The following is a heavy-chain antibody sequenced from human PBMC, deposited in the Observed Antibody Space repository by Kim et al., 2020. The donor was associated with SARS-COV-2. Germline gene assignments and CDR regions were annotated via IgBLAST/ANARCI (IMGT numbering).Heavy chain of an antibody. V-gene: IGHV1-2*02. CDR1: GYTFTGYY. CDR3: ARGGRITIFGVVSRGRGNYFDY. J-gene: IGHJ4*02. D-gene: IGHD3-3*01. Sequence: ASVKVSCKASGYTFTGYYMHWVRQAPGQGLEWMGWINPNSGGTNYAQKFQGRVTMTRDTSISTAYMELSRLRSDDTAVYYCARGGRITIFGVVSRGRGNYFDYWGQGTLVTVSS. CDR2: INPNSGGT.